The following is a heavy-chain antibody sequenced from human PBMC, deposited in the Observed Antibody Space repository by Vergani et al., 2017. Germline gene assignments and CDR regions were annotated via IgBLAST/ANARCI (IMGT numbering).Heavy chain of an antibody. CDR3: ACHSTVEWLVKLGWIDP. D-gene: IGHD6-19*01. J-gene: IGHJ5*02. CDR1: GASIRSSNYY. V-gene: IGHV4-39*01. Sequence: QLQLQESGPGLVKPSATLSLTCSVSGASIRSSNYYWGWIRQPPGKGLEWIACIYYSGSTYYNPSLKSRVTISVDTSKNQFSLKLSSVTAADTAVYFCACHSTVEWLVKLGWIDPWGQGILVTVSS. CDR2: IYYSGST.